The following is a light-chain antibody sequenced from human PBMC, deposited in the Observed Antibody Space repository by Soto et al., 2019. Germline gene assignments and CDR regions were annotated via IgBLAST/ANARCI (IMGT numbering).Light chain of an antibody. Sequence: QSALTQPASVSGSPGQSMTISCTGTSSDVGGYNYVSWYQQHPGKAPKLMIYEVSNRPSGVSYRFSGSKSGNTASLTISGLQAEDEADYYCSSYTSSSTYVFGTGTKLTVL. CDR2: EVS. J-gene: IGLJ1*01. V-gene: IGLV2-14*01. CDR3: SSYTSSSTYV. CDR1: SSDVGGYNY.